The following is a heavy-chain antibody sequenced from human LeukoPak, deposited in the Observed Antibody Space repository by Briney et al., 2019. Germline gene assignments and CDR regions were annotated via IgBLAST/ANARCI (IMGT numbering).Heavy chain of an antibody. J-gene: IGHJ2*01. Sequence: PSETLSLTCTVSGGSISSYYWSWIRQPPGKGLEWIGEINHSGSTNYNPSLKSRVTISVDTSKNQFSLKLSSVTAADTAVYYCXRGXSXXXXDLWGRGTXVTVSS. V-gene: IGHV4-34*01. CDR1: GGSISSYY. CDR3: XRGXSXXXXDL. CDR2: INHSGST.